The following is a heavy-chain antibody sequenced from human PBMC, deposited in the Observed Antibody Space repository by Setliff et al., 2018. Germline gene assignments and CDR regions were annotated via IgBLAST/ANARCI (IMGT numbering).Heavy chain of an antibody. CDR2: MRHKAAGYST. CDR1: GFTFSDHR. D-gene: IGHD1-26*01. J-gene: IGHJ4*02. Sequence: GSLRLSCAASGFTFSDHRMDWVRLGPGKGLEWIGRMRHKAAGYSTEYAPSVRGRFSVSRDDSKNSFYLQMNSLRAEDTAVYYCCSGSYLFVYWGQGSLVTVSS. CDR3: CSGSYLFVY. V-gene: IGHV3-72*01.